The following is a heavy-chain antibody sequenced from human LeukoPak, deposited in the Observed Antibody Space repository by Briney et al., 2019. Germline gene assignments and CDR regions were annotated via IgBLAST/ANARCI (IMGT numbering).Heavy chain of an antibody. D-gene: IGHD6-6*01. CDR1: GFTFSSYW. Sequence: GGSLRLYCAASGFTFSSYWMSWVRQAPGKRLEWVANINQDGSEKYYVDSVKGRFIISRDNARNSLFLQMNILTAEDTAIYYCVREGAYSTSSPAGYWGQGTLVGVSS. V-gene: IGHV3-7*01. CDR3: VREGAYSTSSPAGY. J-gene: IGHJ4*02. CDR2: INQDGSEK.